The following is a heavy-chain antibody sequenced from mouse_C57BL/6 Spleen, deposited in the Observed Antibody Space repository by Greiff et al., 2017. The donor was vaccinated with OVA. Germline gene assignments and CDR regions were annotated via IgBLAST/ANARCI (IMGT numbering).Heavy chain of an antibody. CDR1: GYSFTGYF. J-gene: IGHJ4*01. D-gene: IGHD1-1*01. Sequence: VHVKQSGPELVKPGDSVKISCKASGYSFTGYFMNWVMQSHGKSLEWIGRINPYNGDTFYNQKFKGKATLTVDKSSSTAHMELRSLTSEDSAVYYCAREGYYYGSSYCAMDYWGQGTSVTVSS. CDR2: INPYNGDT. CDR3: AREGYYYGSSYCAMDY. V-gene: IGHV1-20*01.